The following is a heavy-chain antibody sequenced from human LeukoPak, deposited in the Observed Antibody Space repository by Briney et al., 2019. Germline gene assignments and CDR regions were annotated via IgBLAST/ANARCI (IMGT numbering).Heavy chain of an antibody. D-gene: IGHD5-18*01. V-gene: IGHV4-59*01. CDR2: IYYSGST. Sequence: PSETLSLTCTVSGGSISSYYWRWIRLPPGKGLEWIGYIYYSGSTNYNRSLNSRVTISLDTSKNQFSLKLSSVTAADTAVYYCARGVRGYSYGYDWFDPWGQGTLVTVSS. CDR1: GGSISSYY. J-gene: IGHJ5*02. CDR3: ARGVRGYSYGYDWFDP.